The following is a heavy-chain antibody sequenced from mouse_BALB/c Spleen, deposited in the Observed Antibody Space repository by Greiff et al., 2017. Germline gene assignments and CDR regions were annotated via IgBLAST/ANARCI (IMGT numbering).Heavy chain of an antibody. J-gene: IGHJ4*01. D-gene: IGHD1-1*01. CDR1: GFSLTSYG. CDR3: AREGNYYGSSNYAMDY. V-gene: IGHV2-9*02. CDR2: IWAGGST. Sequence: QLQQSGPGLVAPSQSLSITCTVSGFSLTSYGVHWVRQPPGKGLEWLGVIWAGGSTNYNSALMSRLSISKDNSKSQVFLKMTRLQTDDTAMYYCAREGNYYGSSNYAMDYWGQGTSVTVSS.